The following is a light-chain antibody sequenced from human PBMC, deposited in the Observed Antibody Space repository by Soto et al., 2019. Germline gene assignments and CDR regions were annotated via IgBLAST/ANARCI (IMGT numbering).Light chain of an antibody. V-gene: IGKV1-9*01. J-gene: IGKJ4*01. CDR3: QQVKSYPRT. Sequence: DIQLTQSPSFLSASVGDRVTITSRASQGIAGSLAWYQQKPGKTPKLLIYAESTLQSGVPSRFSGSGSGTRGTLTISSLQPEDFATYCCQQVKSYPRTFGGGTKVDIK. CDR1: QGIAGS. CDR2: AES.